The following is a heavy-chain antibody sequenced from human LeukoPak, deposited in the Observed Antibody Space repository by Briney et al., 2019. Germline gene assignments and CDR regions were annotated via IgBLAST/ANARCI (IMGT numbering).Heavy chain of an antibody. J-gene: IGHJ4*02. CDR2: ITGSVGAT. CDR1: GFSLRGDA. D-gene: IGHD5-12*01. V-gene: IGHV3-23*01. Sequence: VGSLRLSCTPSGFSLRGDAMSRVPQSPRNGLDCFTSITGSVGATYYADSADSVKGRLTISKDNSKNSLHLQMNSLTADDTAIYYCAKLRGYTAYDSDYFDYWGQGTLVTVSS. CDR3: AKLRGYTAYDSDYFDY.